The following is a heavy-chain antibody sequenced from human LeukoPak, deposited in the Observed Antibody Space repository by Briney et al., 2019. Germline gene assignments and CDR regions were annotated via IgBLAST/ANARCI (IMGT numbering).Heavy chain of an antibody. CDR3: AKDLSYAFDY. D-gene: IGHD3-16*01. V-gene: IGHV3-23*01. CDR2: LSGNGGKT. J-gene: IGHJ4*02. CDR1: GFTFGKYW. Sequence: GGSLRLSCVASGFTFGKYWMSWVRQGPGKGLEWVSALSGNGGKTYYADSVKGRFTISRDNSKNTLYLQMNSLRVEDTAVYYCAKDLSYAFDYWGQGTLVTVSS.